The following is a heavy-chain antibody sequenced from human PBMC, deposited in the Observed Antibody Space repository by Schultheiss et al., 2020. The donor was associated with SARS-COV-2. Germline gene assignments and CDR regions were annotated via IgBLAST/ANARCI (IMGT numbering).Heavy chain of an antibody. CDR1: GGTFSSYA. V-gene: IGHV1-2*02. D-gene: IGHD6-13*01. CDR3: ARGFSAAGTGFDY. J-gene: IGHJ4*02. Sequence: ASVKVSCKASGGTFSSYAISWVRQAPGQGLEWMGWINPNSGGTNYAQKFQGRVTMTRDTSTSTVYMELSSLRSEDTAVYYCARGFSAAGTGFDYWGQGTLVTVSS. CDR2: INPNSGGT.